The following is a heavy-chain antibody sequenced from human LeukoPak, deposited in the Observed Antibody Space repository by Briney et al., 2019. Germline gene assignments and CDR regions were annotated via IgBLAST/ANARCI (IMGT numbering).Heavy chain of an antibody. J-gene: IGHJ6*02. V-gene: IGHV4-59*01. CDR2: IYHSGST. CDR1: GGSISSYY. Sequence: SETLSLTCTVSGGSISSYYWTWIRQPPGKGLEWIGYIYHSGSTNYYPSLKSRVTISVDTSKNQFSLKLGSVTAADTAVYYCARGVWPSAYYYYGMDVWGQGATVTVSS. D-gene: IGHD3-16*01. CDR3: ARGVWPSAYYYYGMDV.